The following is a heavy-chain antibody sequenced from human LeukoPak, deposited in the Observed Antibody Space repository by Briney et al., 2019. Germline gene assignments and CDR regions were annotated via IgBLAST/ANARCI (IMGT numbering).Heavy chain of an antibody. V-gene: IGHV1-8*03. J-gene: IGHJ4*02. CDR2: INPNSGNT. CDR1: GYTFTGYY. Sequence: GASVKVSCKASGYTFTGYYMHWVRQAPGQGLEWMGWINPNSGNTGYAQKFQGRVTITRNTSISTAYMELSSLRSEDTAVYYCARGGYSGYDSFDYWGQGTLVTVSS. D-gene: IGHD5-12*01. CDR3: ARGGYSGYDSFDY.